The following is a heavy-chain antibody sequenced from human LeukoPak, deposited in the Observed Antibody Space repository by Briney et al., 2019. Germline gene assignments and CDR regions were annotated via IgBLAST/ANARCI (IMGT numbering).Heavy chain of an antibody. D-gene: IGHD6-19*01. CDR3: AKSIAVAFYS. Sequence: GGSLRLSRPASGFTFSSLAMSWVGQPPGKGLDWVSSISGSGAGTYYADSVKGRFTISRDNSKNTLYLQMNSLRAEDTAVYYCAKSIAVAFYSWGQGTLVTVSS. V-gene: IGHV3-23*01. J-gene: IGHJ4*02. CDR1: GFTFSSLA. CDR2: ISGSGAGT.